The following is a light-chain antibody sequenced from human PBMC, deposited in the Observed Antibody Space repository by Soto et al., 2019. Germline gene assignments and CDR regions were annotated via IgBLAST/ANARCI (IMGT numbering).Light chain of an antibody. CDR1: NSNIGADYE. CDR2: NNT. V-gene: IGLV1-40*01. J-gene: IGLJ3*02. Sequence: QSVLTQPPSVSGAPGQRVTISCTGSNSNIGADYEVHWYQQFPGTAPKLLISNNTNRPSGVPDRFSGSRSGTSASLAISGLQSGDEADYYCASWEDSLNGWVIGGGTKLTVL. CDR3: ASWEDSLNGWV.